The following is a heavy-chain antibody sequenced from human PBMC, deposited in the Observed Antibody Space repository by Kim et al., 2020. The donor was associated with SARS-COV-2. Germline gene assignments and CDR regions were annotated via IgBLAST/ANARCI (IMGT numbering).Heavy chain of an antibody. CDR1: GGSFSGYY. D-gene: IGHD3-10*01. CDR2: INHSGST. Sequence: SETLSLTCAVYGGSFSGYYWSWIRQPPGKGLEWIGEINHSGSTNYNPSLKSRVTISVDTSKNQFSLKLSSVTAADTAVYYCARGTGSYGSGSYYGSRYYYGMDVWGQGTTVTVSS. V-gene: IGHV4-34*01. CDR3: ARGTGSYGSGSYYGSRYYYGMDV. J-gene: IGHJ6*02.